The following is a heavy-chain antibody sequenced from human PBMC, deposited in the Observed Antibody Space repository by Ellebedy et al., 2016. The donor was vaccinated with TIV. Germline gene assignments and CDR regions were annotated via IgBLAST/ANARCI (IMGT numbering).Heavy chain of an antibody. J-gene: IGHJ4*02. CDR2: LSAIDNT. D-gene: IGHD3-9*01. CDR3: ASRAASTGYFDWLLSN. V-gene: IGHV3-21*01. Sequence: GGSLRLSXAASGFTFSSYSMNWVRQAPGKGLEWVSCLSAIDNTYYAGSVTGRFTISRDNAKNSVYLQMNSLRPEDTAMYYCASRAASTGYFDWLLSNWGQGALVTVSS. CDR1: GFTFSSYS.